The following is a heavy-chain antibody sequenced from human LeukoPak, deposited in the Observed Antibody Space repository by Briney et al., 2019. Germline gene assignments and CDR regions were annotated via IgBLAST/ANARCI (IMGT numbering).Heavy chain of an antibody. CDR2: ISNDGSRK. Sequence: GGSLRLSCAPSGFTFSRHGMHWARQAPGKGLEWVAIISNDGSRKYYAHSVEGRFTISRDNSKNTLYLQMDNLRAEDTAVYYCARDRAWNYFDYWGQGTLVTISS. J-gene: IGHJ4*02. CDR3: ARDRAWNYFDY. V-gene: IGHV3-30*03. CDR1: GFTFSRHG. D-gene: IGHD3-3*01.